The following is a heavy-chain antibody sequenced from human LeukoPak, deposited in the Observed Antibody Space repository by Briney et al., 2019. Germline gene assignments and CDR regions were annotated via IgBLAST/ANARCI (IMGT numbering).Heavy chain of an antibody. CDR1: GFTFSSYA. D-gene: IGHD6-13*01. Sequence: GGALRLSCAASGFTFSSYAMHWVRQAPGKWLEWVAVISYDGSNKYYADSVKGRFTISRDNSKNTLYLQMNSLRAEDTAVYYCARGRTAAAGTAYYFDYWGQGTLVTVSS. J-gene: IGHJ4*02. CDR3: ARGRTAAAGTAYYFDY. V-gene: IGHV3-30*04. CDR2: ISYDGSNK.